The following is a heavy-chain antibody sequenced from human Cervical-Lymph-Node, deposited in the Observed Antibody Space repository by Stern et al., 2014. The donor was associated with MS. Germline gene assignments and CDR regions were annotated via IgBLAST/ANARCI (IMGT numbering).Heavy chain of an antibody. CDR1: GFTFNAYA. V-gene: IGHV3-30*14. CDR3: ARVFAV. J-gene: IGHJ6*02. CDR2: VSFDGSVE. D-gene: IGHD2-21*01. Sequence: VQLVESGGGVVQPGQSLRLSCAASGFTFNAYALPWVRQAPGKGLELVAAVSFDGSVEYYADSVKGRFTISRDNSKNALYLQVNCLRLDDTAVYYCARVFAVWGQGTTVIVSS.